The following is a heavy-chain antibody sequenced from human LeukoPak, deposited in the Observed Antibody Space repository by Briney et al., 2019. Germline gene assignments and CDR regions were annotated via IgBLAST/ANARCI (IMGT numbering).Heavy chain of an antibody. Sequence: GGSLRLSCAASGFTFSSYGMHWVRQAPGKGLEWVAFIRYDGSNKYYADSVKGRFTISRDNSKNTLYLQMNSLRAGDTAVYYCARSGEFLAMPSDIWGQGTMVTVSS. J-gene: IGHJ3*02. CDR1: GFTFSSYG. D-gene: IGHD3-10*01. CDR3: ARSGEFLAMPSDI. CDR2: IRYDGSNK. V-gene: IGHV3-30*02.